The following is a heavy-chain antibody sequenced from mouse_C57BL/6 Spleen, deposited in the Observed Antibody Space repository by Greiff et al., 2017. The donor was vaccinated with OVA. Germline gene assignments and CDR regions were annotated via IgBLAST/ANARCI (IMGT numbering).Heavy chain of an antibody. D-gene: IGHD1-1*01. Sequence: VQLQQPGAELVRPGTSVKLSCKASGYTFTSYWMHWVKQRPGQGLEWIGVIDPSDSYTNYNQKFKGKATLTVDTSSSTAYMQLSSLTSEDSAVYYCARPSTVVGGYFDYWGQGTTLTVSS. J-gene: IGHJ2*01. V-gene: IGHV1-59*01. CDR1: GYTFTSYW. CDR2: IDPSDSYT. CDR3: ARPSTVVGGYFDY.